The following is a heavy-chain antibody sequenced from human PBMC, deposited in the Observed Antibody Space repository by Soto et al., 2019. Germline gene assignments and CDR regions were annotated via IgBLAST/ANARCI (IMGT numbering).Heavy chain of an antibody. CDR2: INPNTGNT. CDR1: RYTFATYD. V-gene: IGHV1-8*01. Sequence: QVQLVKSGAEVKKPGASVKVSCKASRYTFATYDFNWVRQGTGQGPEWMGWINPNTGNTGYAQKFQGRVTMTRNTSLSTVYIELSSLRSEDTAVYYCARGPRNWGFDYWGQGTLVTVSS. CDR3: ARGPRNWGFDY. J-gene: IGHJ4*02. D-gene: IGHD7-27*01.